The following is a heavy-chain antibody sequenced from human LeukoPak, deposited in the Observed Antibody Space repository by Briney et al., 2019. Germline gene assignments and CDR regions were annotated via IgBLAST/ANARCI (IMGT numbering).Heavy chain of an antibody. CDR3: ARVQGGDYVWGSDY. J-gene: IGHJ4*02. V-gene: IGHV1-18*01. CDR1: GYTFTSYG. Sequence: ASVKVSCKASGYTFTSYGISWVRQAPGQGLEWMAWISAYNGNTNYAQKLQGRVTMTTDTSTSTAYMELRSLRSDDTAVYYCARVQGGDYVWGSDYWGQGTLVTVSS. D-gene: IGHD3-16*01. CDR2: ISAYNGNT.